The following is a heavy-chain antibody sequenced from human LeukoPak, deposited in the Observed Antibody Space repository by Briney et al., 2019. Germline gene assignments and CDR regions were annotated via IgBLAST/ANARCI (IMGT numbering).Heavy chain of an antibody. J-gene: IGHJ3*01. CDR2: IYPGDSDT. Sequence: GESLKISCKGSGYTFTNYWIGWVRQMPGKGLKWMGLIYPGDSDTRYSPSFQDHVTISADKSISTAYLQWSSLRASDAAMYYCASSGAGTAPGTFNVWGQGTLVTVSS. CDR1: GYTFTNYW. CDR3: ASSGAGTAPGTFNV. V-gene: IGHV5-51*01. D-gene: IGHD1-7*01.